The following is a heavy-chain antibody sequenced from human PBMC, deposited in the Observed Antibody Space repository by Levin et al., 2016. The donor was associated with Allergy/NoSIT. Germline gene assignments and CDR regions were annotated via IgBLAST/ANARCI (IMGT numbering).Heavy chain of an antibody. CDR2: ISSNNNYI. V-gene: IGHV3-21*01. J-gene: IGHJ6*02. Sequence: VRQAPGKGLEWVSSISSNNNYIYYADSVKGRFTISRDTAKNSLYLQMHSLRAEDTAVYYCARSYYGDFVHYYYGMDVWGQGTTVTVSS. CDR3: ARSYYGDFVHYYYGMDV. D-gene: IGHD4-17*01.